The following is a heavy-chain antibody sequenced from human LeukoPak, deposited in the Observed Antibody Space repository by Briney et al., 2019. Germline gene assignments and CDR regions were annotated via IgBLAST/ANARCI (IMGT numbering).Heavy chain of an antibody. CDR3: AKGGLTVAEATTSWYLDY. D-gene: IGHD1-26*01. CDR2: TWHDGSNK. CDR1: GFTFSTYG. Sequence: GGSLRLSCTASGFTFSTYGMHWVRQAQGKGLEWVALTWHDGSNKNYADSVKGRFTISRDNSKNTLYLQMNSLRGEDTAVYYCAKGGLTVAEATTSWYLDYWGQGILVTVSS. V-gene: IGHV3-33*06. J-gene: IGHJ4*02.